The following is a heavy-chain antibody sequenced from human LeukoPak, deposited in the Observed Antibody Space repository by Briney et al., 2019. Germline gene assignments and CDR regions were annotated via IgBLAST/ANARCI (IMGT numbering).Heavy chain of an antibody. CDR3: ARSSIAALNAFDI. CDR2: IIPIFGTA. D-gene: IGHD6-6*01. CDR1: GGTFSSYA. V-gene: IGHV1-69*01. J-gene: IGHJ3*02. Sequence: ASVKVSCKASGGTFSSYAISWVRQAPGQGLEWMGGIIPIFGTANYAQKFQGRVTVTADESTSTAYMELSSLRSEDTAVYYCARSSIAALNAFDIWGQGTMVTVSS.